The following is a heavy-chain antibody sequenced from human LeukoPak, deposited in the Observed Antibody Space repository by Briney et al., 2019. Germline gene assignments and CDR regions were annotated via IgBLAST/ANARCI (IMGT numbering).Heavy chain of an antibody. CDR3: TRQLSWASDTCDS. J-gene: IGHJ5*01. CDR2: IRYIGTT. CDR1: GGSISGSRRY. V-gene: IGHV4-39*01. D-gene: IGHD6-13*01. Sequence: SETLSLTCNVSGGSISGSRRYWGWVRQPPGGGLEWIGSIRYIGTTYYNPSLQSRLTISVDNSQNQFSLKLKSVTAADTSMYYCTRQLSWASDTCDSWGQGTRVTVSS.